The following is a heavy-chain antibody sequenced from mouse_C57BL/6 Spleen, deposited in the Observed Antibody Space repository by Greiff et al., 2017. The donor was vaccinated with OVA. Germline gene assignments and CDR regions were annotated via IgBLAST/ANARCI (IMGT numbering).Heavy chain of an antibody. V-gene: IGHV5-17*01. CDR2: ISSGSSTI. D-gene: IGHD1-1*01. CDR1: GFTFSDYG. Sequence: EVMLVESGGGLVKPGGSLKLSCAASGFTFSDYGMHWVRQAPEKGLEWVAYISSGSSTIYYADTVKGRFTISRDNAKTTLFLQMTSLRSEDTAMYYCASRFITTPMDYWGQGTSVTVSS. J-gene: IGHJ4*01. CDR3: ASRFITTPMDY.